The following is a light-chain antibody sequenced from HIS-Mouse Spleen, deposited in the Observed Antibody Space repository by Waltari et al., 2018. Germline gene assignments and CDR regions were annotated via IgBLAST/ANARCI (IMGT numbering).Light chain of an antibody. CDR2: EDN. V-gene: IGLV6-57*02. Sequence: NFMLTQPHSVSESPGKTVTISCTGSSGSIASNYVQWYQQRPGSAPTTVIYEDNQRPSGVPGRFSCSIDSSSNSASLTISGLKTEDEADYYCQSYDSSNHVVFGGGTKLTVL. CDR1: SGSIASNY. CDR3: QSYDSSNHVV. J-gene: IGLJ2*01.